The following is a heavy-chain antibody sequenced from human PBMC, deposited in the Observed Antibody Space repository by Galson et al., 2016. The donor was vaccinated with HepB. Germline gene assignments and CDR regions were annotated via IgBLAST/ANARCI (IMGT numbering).Heavy chain of an antibody. CDR2: IDPSDSYT. J-gene: IGHJ4*02. CDR3: TRHGVDYYGDYREDY. Sequence: QSGAEVKKPGESLRISCKGSGYSFTSYWISWVRQMPGKGLEWMGRIDPSDSYTNYSPSFQGHVTISADKSISNAYLQWSSLQASVTAMYDCTRHGVDYYGDYREDYWGQGTLVTVSS. D-gene: IGHD4-17*01. CDR1: GYSFTSYW. V-gene: IGHV5-10-1*01.